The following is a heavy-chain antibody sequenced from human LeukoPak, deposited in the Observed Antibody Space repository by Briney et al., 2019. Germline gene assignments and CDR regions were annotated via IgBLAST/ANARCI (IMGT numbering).Heavy chain of an antibody. CDR3: ARGGDYFDY. CDR1: GDSFRSST. V-gene: IGHV1-69*05. Sequence: SVKVSCKASGDSFRSSTFAWVRQAPGRGLEWMGGIIPIFGTANYAQKFQGRVTITTDESTSTAYMELSSLRSEDTAVYYCARGGDYFDYWGQGTLATVSS. J-gene: IGHJ4*02. D-gene: IGHD3-16*01. CDR2: IIPIFGTA.